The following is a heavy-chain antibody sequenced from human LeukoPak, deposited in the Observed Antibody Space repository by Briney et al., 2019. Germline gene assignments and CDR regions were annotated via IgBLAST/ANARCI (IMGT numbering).Heavy chain of an antibody. CDR1: GFTFSNYG. CDR2: VWYDGNNK. Sequence: GGSLRLSCAASGFTFSNYGMHWVRQAPGKGLEGVAVVWYDGNNKYYADSVKGRFTISRDNSENTVYLQMNSLRAEDTAVYYCETGNYFAYWGQGTLVTVSS. V-gene: IGHV3-33*01. D-gene: IGHD3-10*01. CDR3: ETGNYFAY. J-gene: IGHJ4*02.